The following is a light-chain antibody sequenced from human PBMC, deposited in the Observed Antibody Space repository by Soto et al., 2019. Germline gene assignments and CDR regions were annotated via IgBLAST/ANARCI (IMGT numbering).Light chain of an antibody. CDR3: QTWVTGIYV. V-gene: IGLV4-69*01. CDR2: LNSDGSH. CDR1: SGHSSYA. Sequence: QSVLTQSPSASASLGASVKLTCTLSSGHSSYAIAWHQQQPEKGPRYWMKLNSDGSHSKGDGIPDRFSGASAGAERYLTISSLQSEDEADYYCQTWVTGIYVFGTGTKLTVL. J-gene: IGLJ1*01.